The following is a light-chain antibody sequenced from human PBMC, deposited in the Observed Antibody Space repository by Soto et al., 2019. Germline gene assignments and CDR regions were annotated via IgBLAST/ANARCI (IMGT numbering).Light chain of an antibody. J-gene: IGKJ2*03. Sequence: EIVLTQSPGPLSLSLGERATLSCRASQSVTSSYLAWYQQKPGQAPRLLIYGASTRATGIPDRFSGSGSGTDFTLTVTRLEPEDFAVYYCQHYGGSMYSFGQGTKLEIK. CDR2: GAS. V-gene: IGKV3-20*01. CDR3: QHYGGSMYS. CDR1: QSVTSSY.